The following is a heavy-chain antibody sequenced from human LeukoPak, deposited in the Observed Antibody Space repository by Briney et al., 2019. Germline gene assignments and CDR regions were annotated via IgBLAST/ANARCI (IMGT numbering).Heavy chain of an antibody. CDR1: GFTFSSYS. CDR2: ISSSSSYI. J-gene: IGHJ4*02. Sequence: PGGSLRLSCAASGFTFSSYSMNWVRQAPGKGLEWVSSISSSSSYIYYADSVKGRFTISRDNAKNSLYLQMNSLRAEDTAVYYCARDGYSSGWGEYCFDYWGQGTLVTVSS. D-gene: IGHD6-19*01. V-gene: IGHV3-21*01. CDR3: ARDGYSSGWGEYCFDY.